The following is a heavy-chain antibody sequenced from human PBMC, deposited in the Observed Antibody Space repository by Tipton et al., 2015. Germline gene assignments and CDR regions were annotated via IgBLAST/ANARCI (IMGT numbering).Heavy chain of an antibody. J-gene: IGHJ4*02. CDR3: ASPSLPHDRGDYYFQS. V-gene: IGHV4-59*05. Sequence: TLSLTCSVSGDSINRYYWSWIRQPPGKGLEWIGSLYFSGSTYYNPSLKSRVTISIDRFKNQFSLKLSSVTAADTAVYYCASPSLPHDRGDYYFQSWGQGSLVTVSS. D-gene: IGHD2-21*02. CDR1: GDSINRYY. CDR2: LYFSGST.